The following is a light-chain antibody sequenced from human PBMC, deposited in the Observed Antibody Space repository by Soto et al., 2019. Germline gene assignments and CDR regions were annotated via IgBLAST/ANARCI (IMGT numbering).Light chain of an antibody. J-gene: IGLJ3*02. V-gene: IGLV4-69*01. CDR2: LNSDGSH. CDR3: QTWGTGIHWV. CDR1: SGHSSYA. Sequence: QLVLTQSPSASASLGASVKLTCTLSSGHSSYAIAWHQQQPEKGPRYLMKLNSDGSHSKGDGIPDRFSGSSSGAERYLTNSSLQSEDEADYYCQTWGTGIHWVFGGGTKLTVL.